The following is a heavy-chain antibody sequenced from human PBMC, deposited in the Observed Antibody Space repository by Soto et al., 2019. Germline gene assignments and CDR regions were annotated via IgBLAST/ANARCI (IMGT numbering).Heavy chain of an antibody. D-gene: IGHD3-9*01. CDR1: GYTFTSYG. CDR3: ARDSLYDILTGYYSPWYYYYMDV. V-gene: IGHV1-18*01. J-gene: IGHJ6*03. CDR2: ISAYNGNT. Sequence: QVQLVQSGAEVKKPGASVKVSCKASGYTFTSYGISWVRQAPGQGHEWMGWISAYNGNTNYAQKLQGRVTMTTDTSTSTAYMELRSLRSDDTAVYYCARDSLYDILTGYYSPWYYYYMDVWGKGTTVTVSS.